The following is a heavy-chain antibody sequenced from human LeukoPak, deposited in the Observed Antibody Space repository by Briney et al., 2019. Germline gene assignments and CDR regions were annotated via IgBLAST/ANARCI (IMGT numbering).Heavy chain of an antibody. V-gene: IGHV4-39*07. CDR2: IYYHENT. Sequence: SETLSLTCTVSGGSISSSSDYWGWIRQAPGKGLEWIGSIYYHENTYYNSSLKSRVTISVDTSKNQFSLKLRSVTAVDTAVYYCARTDSYGYVHDYWGQGTLVTVSS. CDR1: GGSISSSSDY. CDR3: ARTDSYGYVHDY. D-gene: IGHD5-18*01. J-gene: IGHJ4*02.